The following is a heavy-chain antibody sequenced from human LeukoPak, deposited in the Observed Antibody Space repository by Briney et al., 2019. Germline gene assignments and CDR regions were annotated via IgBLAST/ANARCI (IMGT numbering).Heavy chain of an antibody. CDR3: ARVRLSGTYLDAFDI. CDR1: GGSVSSYC. D-gene: IGHD1-26*01. V-gene: IGHV4-59*02. CDR2: IYYSGST. J-gene: IGHJ3*02. Sequence: PSETLSLACTVSGGSVSSYCWSWIRQPPGKGLEWIGYIYYSGSTNYNPSLKSRVTISVDTSKNQFSLKLNSITTADTAVYYCARVRLSGTYLDAFDIWGQGTMVTVSS.